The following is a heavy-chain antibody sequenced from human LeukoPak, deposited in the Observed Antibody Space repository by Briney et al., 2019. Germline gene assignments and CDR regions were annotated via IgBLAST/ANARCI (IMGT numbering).Heavy chain of an antibody. V-gene: IGHV4-59*01. CDR3: ARGNCGGDCYSGY. CDR2: IYYSGST. CDR1: GGSISSYY. D-gene: IGHD2-21*02. J-gene: IGHJ4*02. Sequence: KTSETLSLTCTVSGGSISSYYWSWIRQPPGKGLEWIGYIYYSGSTNYNPSLKSRVTISVDTSKNQFSLKLSSVTAADTAVYYCARGNCGGDCYSGYWGQGTLVTVSS.